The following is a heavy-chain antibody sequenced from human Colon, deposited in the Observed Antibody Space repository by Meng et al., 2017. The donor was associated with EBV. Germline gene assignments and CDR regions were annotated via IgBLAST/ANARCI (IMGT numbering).Heavy chain of an antibody. CDR1: GGSMSSGTYY. J-gene: IGHJ5*02. V-gene: IGHV4-31*02. Sequence: VPLQGPGPGLGKPPQTLSLTWTVSGGSMSSGTYYWGWIRHRPAKGLELIAYIHYSGSTYNSPSLKSRVTISVDPSKNQLSLKLSSMTAADTAVYYCARYVFDSSSLYSNWFDPWGQGTLVTVSS. CDR2: IHYSGST. CDR3: ARYVFDSSSLYSNWFDP. D-gene: IGHD3-22*01.